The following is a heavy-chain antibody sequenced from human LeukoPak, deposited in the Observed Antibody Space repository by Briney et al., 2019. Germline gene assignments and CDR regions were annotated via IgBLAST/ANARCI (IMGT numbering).Heavy chain of an antibody. CDR2: IHTSGTT. Sequence: SETLSLTCSVSGGPVSTTTYFWTWIRQPVGKGLEWIGRIHTSGTTDYNASLKNRVTISIDPSKRQFSLKLRSVTAADTAVYYCSRARDYDFWRGHRTNGINWFDPWGQGTLVTVSS. CDR3: SRARDYDFWRGHRTNGINWFDP. V-gene: IGHV4-61*02. D-gene: IGHD3-3*01. J-gene: IGHJ5*02. CDR1: GGPVSTTTYF.